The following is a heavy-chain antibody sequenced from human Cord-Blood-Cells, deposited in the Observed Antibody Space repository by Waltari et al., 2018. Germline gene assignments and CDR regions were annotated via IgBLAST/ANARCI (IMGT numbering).Heavy chain of an antibody. D-gene: IGHD6-13*01. Sequence: QVQLQETGPGLVKPSQTLSITCTVSGGSISSSGYYWSWIRQHPGKGLEWMWYIYYSGSTYYNPSLKSRVTISVDTSKKQFSLKLSSVSEAGTAVYDWAREMAAAGTGGMEVWGQGNTVTVAS. J-gene: IGHJ6*02. CDR1: GGSISSSGYY. CDR3: AREMAAAGTGGMEV. CDR2: IYYSGST. V-gene: IGHV4-31*03.